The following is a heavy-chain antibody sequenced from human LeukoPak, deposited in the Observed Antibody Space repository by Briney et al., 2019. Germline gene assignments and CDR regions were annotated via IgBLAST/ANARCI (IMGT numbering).Heavy chain of an antibody. CDR3: ARGVYDYVWGSYHY. V-gene: IGHV1-2*02. Sequence: ASVKVSCKASGYTFTGYYMHWVRQAPGQELEWMGWINPNSGGTNYAQKFQGRVAMTRDTSISTAYMELSRLRSDDTAVYYCARGVYDYVWGSYHYWGQGTLVTVSS. D-gene: IGHD3-16*02. CDR2: INPNSGGT. CDR1: GYTFTGYY. J-gene: IGHJ4*02.